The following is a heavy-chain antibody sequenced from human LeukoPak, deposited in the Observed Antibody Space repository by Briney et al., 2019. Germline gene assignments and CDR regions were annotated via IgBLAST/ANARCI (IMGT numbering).Heavy chain of an antibody. J-gene: IGHJ6*03. CDR3: AKAAYSSGWNYMDV. CDR2: IRYDGSNK. CDR1: GFTFSSYG. D-gene: IGHD6-19*01. V-gene: IGHV3-30*02. Sequence: PGGSLRLSCAASGFTFSSYGMHWVRQAPGKGLEWVAFIRYDGSNKYYADSVKGRFTISRDNSKNTLYLQMNSLRVEDTALYYCAKAAYSSGWNYMDVWGKGTTVTVSS.